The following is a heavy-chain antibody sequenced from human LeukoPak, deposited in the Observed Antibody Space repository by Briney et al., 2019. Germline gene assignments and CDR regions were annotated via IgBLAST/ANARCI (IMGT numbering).Heavy chain of an antibody. D-gene: IGHD5-12*01. CDR1: GGSITTDDYY. CDR3: ARDTGYDSPGYFDY. V-gene: IGHV4-30-4*01. CDR2: TYYSGST. Sequence: PSETLSLTCTVSGGSITTDDYYWSWIRQPPGKGLEWIEHTYYSGSTYYNPSLKSRVTISVDTSKNQFSLKLSSVTAADTAVFYCARDTGYDSPGYFDYWGQGTLVTVSS. J-gene: IGHJ4*02.